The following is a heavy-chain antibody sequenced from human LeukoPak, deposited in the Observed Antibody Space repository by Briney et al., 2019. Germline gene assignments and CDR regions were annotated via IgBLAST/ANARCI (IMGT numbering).Heavy chain of an antibody. CDR1: GEPFFTYA. D-gene: IGHD7-27*01. CDR2: INAVGGDT. J-gene: IGHJ3*02. Sequence: ASVKVSCKAAGEPFFTYAIHWVRQASGQRLEWMGWINAVGGDTKYSQKLQYKVTFTNDTSAGTSASTAYMELSSLRSEDTAVYYCATGQHAFDIWGQGTMVTVSS. V-gene: IGHV1-3*01. CDR3: ATGQHAFDI.